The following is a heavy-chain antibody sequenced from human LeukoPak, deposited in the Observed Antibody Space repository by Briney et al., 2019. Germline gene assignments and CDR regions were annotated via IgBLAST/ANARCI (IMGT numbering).Heavy chain of an antibody. D-gene: IGHD1/OR15-1a*01. V-gene: IGHV3-30*18. Sequence: PGGSLRLSCPASGFTFTTFGIHWVRQAPGKGLEWVAAISPHGDIEYYTDSVKGRFTISRDNSKNMIYLQMNSLRGEDSAVYYCAKINNNDDYWGQGNLVTVSS. CDR1: GFTFTTFG. J-gene: IGHJ4*02. CDR2: ISPHGDIE. CDR3: AKINNNDDY.